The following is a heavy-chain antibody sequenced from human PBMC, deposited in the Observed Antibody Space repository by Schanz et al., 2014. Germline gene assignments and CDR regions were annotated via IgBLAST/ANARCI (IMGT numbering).Heavy chain of an antibody. CDR3: ARDRLECGAECYSVEVFEI. D-gene: IGHD2-21*01. CDR1: GYTFTDYG. Sequence: QVQQVQSGAEVKKPGASVKVSCKASGYTFTDYGVIWVRQAPGQGLEWMGWISTSNGNTNYIQKLQGRVTMTTDTSTSTAYMELRSLRSDDTAVYYCARDRLECGAECYSVEVFEIWGQGTLVIVSS. J-gene: IGHJ4*02. V-gene: IGHV1-18*01. CDR2: ISTSNGNT.